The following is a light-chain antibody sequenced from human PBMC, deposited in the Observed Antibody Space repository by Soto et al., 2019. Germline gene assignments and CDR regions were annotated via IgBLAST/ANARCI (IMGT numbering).Light chain of an antibody. J-gene: IGKJ1*01. CDR3: QQYKNYLT. CDR1: QSVSIW. Sequence: DIQMTQSPSTLSASVGDRVTFTCRASQSVSIWLAWYQQKPGKAPKLLISGASTFESGVPSRFSGSGSGTEFTLTISSLQPDDFATYYCQQYKNYLTFGQGTKVDIK. CDR2: GAS. V-gene: IGKV1-5*01.